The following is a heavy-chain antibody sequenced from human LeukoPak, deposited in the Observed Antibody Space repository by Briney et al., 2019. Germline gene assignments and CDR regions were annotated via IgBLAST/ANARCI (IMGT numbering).Heavy chain of an antibody. J-gene: IGHJ4*02. CDR3: ARNSDYSWLSFDD. CDR1: GGSVSSGVSW. Sequence: PSETLSLTCTVSGGSVSSGVSWWNWMRQPSGKGLVWIGRIYVSGTTNYSPSLKSRVTISIDASKNHFSLQVNSMTAADTAVYYCARNSDYSWLSFDDWGQGTLVTVSS. D-gene: IGHD4-11*01. CDR2: IYVSGTT. V-gene: IGHV4-61*02.